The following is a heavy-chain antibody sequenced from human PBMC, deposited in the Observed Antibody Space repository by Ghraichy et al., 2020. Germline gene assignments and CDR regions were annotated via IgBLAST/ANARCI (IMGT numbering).Heavy chain of an antibody. J-gene: IGHJ4*02. Sequence: GGSLRLSCTASGFTFGDYAMAWFRQAPGKGLEWVGFIRSKADGGTTAYAASVKGRFTVSRDDSKSIAYLQMNSLETEDTAVYYCTRDRPIDYWGQGILVTVSS. CDR2: IRSKADGGTT. CDR3: TRDRPIDY. V-gene: IGHV3-49*03. CDR1: GFTFGDYA.